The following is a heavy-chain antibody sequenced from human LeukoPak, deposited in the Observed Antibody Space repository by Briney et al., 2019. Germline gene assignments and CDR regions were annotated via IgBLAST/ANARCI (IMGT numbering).Heavy chain of an antibody. CDR2: IYYSGST. CDR3: ARAPLNSSPMGDAFDI. Sequence: SETLSLTCTVAGGSISSSSYYWGWIRQPPVKGREWFGRIYYSGSTYSNPSLKSRVTISVDTSKNPFSLKLSSVTAADTAVYYCARAPLNSSPMGDAFDIWGQGTMVTVSS. D-gene: IGHD6-13*01. J-gene: IGHJ3*02. V-gene: IGHV4-39*07. CDR1: GGSISSSSYY.